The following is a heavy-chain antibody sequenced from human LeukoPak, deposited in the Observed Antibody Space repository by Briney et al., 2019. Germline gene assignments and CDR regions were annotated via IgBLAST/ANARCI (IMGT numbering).Heavy chain of an antibody. CDR1: GFTFSSYE. D-gene: IGHD3-10*02. Sequence: GGSLRLSCAASGFTFSSYEMNWVRQAPGRGLEWVSYISSSGSTIYYADSENRRFTIPRDNAKNSLYMQMNSLRAEDTAVYYCAELGITMIGGVWGKGTTVTISS. CDR3: AELGITMIGGV. J-gene: IGHJ6*04. V-gene: IGHV3-48*03. CDR2: ISSSGSTI.